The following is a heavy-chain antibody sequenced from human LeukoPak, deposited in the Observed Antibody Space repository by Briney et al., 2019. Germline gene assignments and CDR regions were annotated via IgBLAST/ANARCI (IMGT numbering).Heavy chain of an antibody. CDR2: IKHDESGK. J-gene: IGHJ5*02. CDR1: TFTFSTYW. Sequence: PGGSLRLSCAASTFTFSTYWMSWVRQTPGKGLEWVANIKHDESGKYYVDSVKGRFTISRDNAKNSLYLQMNRMRAEDTAVYYCARLNYDILTGYPVGWFDPWGQGTLVTVSS. V-gene: IGHV3-7*03. CDR3: ARLNYDILTGYPVGWFDP. D-gene: IGHD3-9*01.